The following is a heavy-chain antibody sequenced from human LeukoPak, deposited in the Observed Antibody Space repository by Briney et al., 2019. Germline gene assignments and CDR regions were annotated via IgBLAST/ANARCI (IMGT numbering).Heavy chain of an antibody. V-gene: IGHV3-48*02. D-gene: IGHD3-22*01. Sequence: GGSLRLSCAASGFTFSSYSMHWVRQAPGKGLEWVSYISSSSSTIYYADSVKGRFTISRDNAKNSLYLQMNSLRDEDTAVYYCARAPPRRYYDSSGSRIYYFDYWGQGTLVTVSS. CDR2: ISSSSSTI. J-gene: IGHJ4*02. CDR3: ARAPPRRYYDSSGSRIYYFDY. CDR1: GFTFSSYS.